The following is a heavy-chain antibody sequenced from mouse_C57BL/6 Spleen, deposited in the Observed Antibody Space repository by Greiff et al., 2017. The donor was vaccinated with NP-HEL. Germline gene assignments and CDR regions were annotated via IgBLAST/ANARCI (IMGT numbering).Heavy chain of an antibody. J-gene: IGHJ3*01. CDR1: GYTFTSYW. D-gene: IGHD3-1*01. V-gene: IGHV1-52*01. CDR3: ARRGGYPGWFAY. Sequence: QVQLQQPGAELVRPGSSVKLSCKASGYTFTSYWMHWVKQRPIQGLEWIGNIDPSDSETHYNQKFKDKATLTVDKSSSTAYMQLSSLTSEDSAVYYCARRGGYPGWFAYWGQGTLVTVSA. CDR2: IDPSDSET.